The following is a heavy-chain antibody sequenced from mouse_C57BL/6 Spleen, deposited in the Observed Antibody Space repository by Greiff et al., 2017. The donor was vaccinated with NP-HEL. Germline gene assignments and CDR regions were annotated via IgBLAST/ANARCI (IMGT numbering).Heavy chain of an antibody. Sequence: VQLQQSGAELVRPGASVKLSCTASGFNIKDYYMHWVKQRPEQGLEWIGRIDPEDGDTEYAPKFQGKATMTADTSSNTAYLQLSSLTSEDTAVDYCTSSTVVAPYYFDYWGQGTTLTVSS. V-gene: IGHV14-1*01. CDR1: GFNIKDYY. D-gene: IGHD1-1*01. J-gene: IGHJ2*01. CDR3: TSSTVVAPYYFDY. CDR2: IDPEDGDT.